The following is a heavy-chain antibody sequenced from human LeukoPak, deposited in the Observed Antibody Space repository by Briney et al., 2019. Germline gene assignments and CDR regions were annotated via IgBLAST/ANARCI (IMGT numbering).Heavy chain of an antibody. CDR1: GYTLTELS. CDR3: ATVGTYYYDSSGLDY. CDR2: FDPEDGET. Sequence: GASVKVSCKVSGYTLTELSMHWVRQAPGKGLEWMGGFDPEDGETIYAQKFQGRVTMTEDTSTDTAYTELSSLRSEDTAVYYCATVGTYYYDSSGLDYWGQGTLVTVSS. V-gene: IGHV1-24*01. J-gene: IGHJ4*02. D-gene: IGHD3-22*01.